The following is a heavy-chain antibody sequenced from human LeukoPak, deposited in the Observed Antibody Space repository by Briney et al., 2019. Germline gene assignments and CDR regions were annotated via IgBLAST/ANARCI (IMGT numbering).Heavy chain of an antibody. CDR1: GFTFTTYA. V-gene: IGHV3-30-3*01. CDR2: ISYDGSNK. J-gene: IGHJ4*02. CDR3: ARVRPRSFYFDY. Sequence: GGSLRLSCAASGFTFTTYALTWVRQAPGKGLEWVAVISYDGSNKYYADSVKGRFTISRDNSKNTLYLQMNSLRAEDTAVYYCARVRPRSFYFDYWGQGTLVTVSS.